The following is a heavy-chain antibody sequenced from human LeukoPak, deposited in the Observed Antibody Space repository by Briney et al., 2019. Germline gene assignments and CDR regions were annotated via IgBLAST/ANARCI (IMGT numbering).Heavy chain of an antibody. CDR3: ATSHMVSGSYKMGY. V-gene: IGHV1-69-2*01. Sequence: GASVKVSCKASGYTFTDYYIHWVQQAPGKGLEWMGRIDPADGETIYAKKFQGRVTITADTSIDTAFMALSSLRSEDTAVYYCATSHMVSGSYKMGYWGQGTLVTVSS. D-gene: IGHD1-26*01. J-gene: IGHJ4*02. CDR2: IDPADGET. CDR1: GYTFTDYY.